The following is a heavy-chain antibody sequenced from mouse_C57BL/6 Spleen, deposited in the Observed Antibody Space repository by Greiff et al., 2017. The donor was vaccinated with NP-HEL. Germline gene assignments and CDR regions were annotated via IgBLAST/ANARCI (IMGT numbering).Heavy chain of an antibody. J-gene: IGHJ3*01. D-gene: IGHD2-5*01. CDR2: IRNKANGYTT. CDR1: GFTFTDYS. V-gene: IGHV7-3*01. CDR3: ARSGAYDSNPFAY. Sequence: EVQGVESGGGLVQPGGSLSLSCAASGFTFTDYSMSWVRQPPGKALEWLGFIRNKANGYTTEYSASVKGRFTISRDNSQSILYLPMNALRAEDSATYYCARSGAYDSNPFAYWGQGTLVTVSA.